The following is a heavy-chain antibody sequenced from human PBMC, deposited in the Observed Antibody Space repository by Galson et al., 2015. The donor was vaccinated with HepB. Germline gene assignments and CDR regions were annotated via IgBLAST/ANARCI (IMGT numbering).Heavy chain of an antibody. CDR2: IYPDDSDT. V-gene: IGHV5-51*01. CDR3: ARRGGNYDAPNYSYGLDV. D-gene: IGHD1-26*01. J-gene: IGHJ6*02. Sequence: QSGAEVKKPGESLKISCRGSGYSFSNYWIGWVRQMPGKGLEWMGIIYPDDSDTRYSPSFQGQVTISADRSVRTAYRQWSSLKASDTAIYYCARRGGNYDAPNYSYGLDVWGQGTTVTVSS. CDR1: GYSFSNYW.